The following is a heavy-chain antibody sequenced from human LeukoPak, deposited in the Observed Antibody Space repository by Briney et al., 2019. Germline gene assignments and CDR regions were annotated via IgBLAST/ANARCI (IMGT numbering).Heavy chain of an antibody. J-gene: IGHJ4*02. Sequence: AASVKVSCKASGYTFTSYYMHWVRQAPGQGLEWMGIINPSGGSTSYAQKFQGRVTMTRGTSTSTVYMELSSLRSEDTAVYYCARVPMGIGYSSSWYDYWGQGTLVTVSS. CDR1: GYTFTSYY. V-gene: IGHV1-46*01. D-gene: IGHD6-13*01. CDR3: ARVPMGIGYSSSWYDY. CDR2: INPSGGST.